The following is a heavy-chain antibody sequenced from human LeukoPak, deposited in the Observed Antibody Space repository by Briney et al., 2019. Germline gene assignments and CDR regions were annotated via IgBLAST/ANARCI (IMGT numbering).Heavy chain of an antibody. Sequence: PGGSLKLSCAASRFTFSSYAMHWVRQAPGKGLEWVAVISYDGSNKYYTDFVKGRFTISRDNSKNTLYLQMNSLRAEDTAVYSCARERGYTYGLDYWGQGTLVTVSS. D-gene: IGHD5-18*01. CDR2: ISYDGSNK. J-gene: IGHJ4*02. V-gene: IGHV3-30-3*01. CDR3: ARERGYTYGLDY. CDR1: RFTFSSYA.